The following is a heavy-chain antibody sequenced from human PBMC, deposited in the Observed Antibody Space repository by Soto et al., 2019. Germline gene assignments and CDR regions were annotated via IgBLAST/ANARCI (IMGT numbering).Heavy chain of an antibody. V-gene: IGHV1-69*13. CDR3: AREARFCSSPSCYIF. Sequence: SVKVSCKASGGTFSSYAISWVRQAPGQGLEWMGGIIPIFGTANYAQKFQGRVTITADESTSTAYMELSSLRSEDTAVYYCAREARFCSSPSCYIFWGQAPLVTVPS. D-gene: IGHD2-2*02. CDR1: GGTFSSYA. J-gene: IGHJ4*02. CDR2: IIPIFGTA.